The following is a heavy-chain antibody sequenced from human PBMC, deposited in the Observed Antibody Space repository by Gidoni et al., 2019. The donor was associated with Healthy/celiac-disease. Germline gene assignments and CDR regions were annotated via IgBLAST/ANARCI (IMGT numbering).Heavy chain of an antibody. J-gene: IGHJ4*02. CDR1: GFTFSSYG. CDR3: AKEDSSGHFDY. V-gene: IGHV3-30*18. CDR2: ISYDGSNK. D-gene: IGHD6-19*01. Sequence: QVQLVESGGGVVQPGRSLRLSCAASGFTFSSYGMHWVRPAPGKGLEWVAVISYDGSNKYYADSVKGRFTISRDNSKNTLYLQMNSLRAEVTAVYYCAKEDSSGHFDYWGQGTLVTVSS.